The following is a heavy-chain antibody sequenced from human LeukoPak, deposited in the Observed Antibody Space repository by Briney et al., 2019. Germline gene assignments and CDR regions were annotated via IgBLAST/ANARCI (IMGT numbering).Heavy chain of an antibody. D-gene: IGHD3-10*01. CDR2: ISGSGGST. V-gene: IGHV3-23*01. J-gene: IGHJ4*02. CDR1: GFTFSSYA. CDR3: AKPYYYGSGSYYNGDYFDY. Sequence: GGSLRLSCAASGFTFSSYAMSWVRQAPGKGLEWVSAISGSGGSTYYADSVKGRFTISRGNSKNTLYLQMNSLRAEDTAVYYCAKPYYYGSGSYYNGDYFDYWGQGTLVTVSS.